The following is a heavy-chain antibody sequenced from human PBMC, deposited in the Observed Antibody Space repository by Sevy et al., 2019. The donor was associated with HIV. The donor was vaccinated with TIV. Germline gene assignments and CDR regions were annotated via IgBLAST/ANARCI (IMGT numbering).Heavy chain of an antibody. D-gene: IGHD3-9*01. V-gene: IGHV4-30-4*01. J-gene: IGHJ5*02. CDR3: ARVTGPFGWSDP. Sequence: SEILSLTCTVSGGSINNPDYNWSWIRQPPGKGLEWIGYIYYSGNTYYSPSLKSRVSLSIDTSKNQFSLDLNSVTAADTAVYYCARVTGPFGWSDPWGQGTLVTVSS. CDR1: GGSINNPDYN. CDR2: IYYSGNT.